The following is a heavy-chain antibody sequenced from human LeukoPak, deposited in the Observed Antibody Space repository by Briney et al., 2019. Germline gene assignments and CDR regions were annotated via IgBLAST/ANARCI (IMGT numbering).Heavy chain of an antibody. CDR2: IKQDGSEK. D-gene: IGHD2-21*02. CDR3: ARDDSDPDY. J-gene: IGHJ4*02. V-gene: IGHV3-7*01. Sequence: PGGSLRLSCAASGFNFSSYWMSWVRQAPGKGLEWVANIKQDGSEKYYVDSVKGRFTISRDNAKNSLYLQMNSLRVEDTAVYYCARDDSDPDYWGQGTLVTVSS. CDR1: GFNFSSYW.